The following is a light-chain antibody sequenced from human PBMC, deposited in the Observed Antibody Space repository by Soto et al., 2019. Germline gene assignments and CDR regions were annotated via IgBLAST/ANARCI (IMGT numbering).Light chain of an antibody. CDR1: QNTRSY. CDR2: ATS. CDR3: EPGYSSRWT. V-gene: IGKV1-39*01. Sequence: DIQMTQSPSSLSASVGDRVTITCRASQNTRSYLNWYQQKPGKAPQLLIYATSSLQTGVPPRFSASESLTGFRLVISDLQAKASATDDGEPGYSSRWTASRVTEVE. J-gene: IGKJ1*01.